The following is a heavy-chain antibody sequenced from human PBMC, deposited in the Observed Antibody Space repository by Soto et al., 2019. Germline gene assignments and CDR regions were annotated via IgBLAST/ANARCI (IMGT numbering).Heavy chain of an antibody. CDR2: IWYDGGNK. CDR1: GFTFSSYG. D-gene: IGHD1-26*01. V-gene: IGHV3-33*01. CDR3: ARLVGPGATTVAFDI. J-gene: IGHJ3*02. Sequence: PGGSLRLSCAASGFTFSSYGMHWVRQAPGKGLEWVAVIWYDGGNKYYADSVKGRFTISRDNSKNTLYLQMNSLRAEDTAVYYCARLVGPGATTVAFDIWGQGTMVTVSS.